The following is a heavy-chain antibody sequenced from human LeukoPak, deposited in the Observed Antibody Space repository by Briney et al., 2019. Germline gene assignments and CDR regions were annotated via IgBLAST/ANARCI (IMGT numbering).Heavy chain of an antibody. D-gene: IGHD3-16*01. J-gene: IGHJ6*03. CDR1: GFSFSDYS. Sequence: GGPLRLSCVASGFSFSDYSMNWVRQSPGKGLEWISYITSRSAFTYFADSVKGRFTVSRDDAKNSLYLYLTSLRVDDTAVYYCARDLTSAYWSPGGYYYYMDVWGKGTAVTVSS. CDR2: ITSRSAFT. CDR3: ARDLTSAYWSPGGYYYYMDV. V-gene: IGHV3-48*01.